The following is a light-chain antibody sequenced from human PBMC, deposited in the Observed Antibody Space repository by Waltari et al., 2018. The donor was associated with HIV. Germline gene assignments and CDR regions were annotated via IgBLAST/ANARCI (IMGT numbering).Light chain of an antibody. J-gene: IGLJ1*01. V-gene: IGLV2-11*01. Sequence: QSALTQPRSVSGSPGQSVTISCTGTSSDVGGYNYVSWYQHHPGKAPKFMIYDVTKRPSGVPVRFSGSTSGNTASLTISGLQAEDEADYYCCSYAGRYTYVFGTGTKVTVL. CDR1: SSDVGGYNY. CDR3: CSYAGRYTYV. CDR2: DVT.